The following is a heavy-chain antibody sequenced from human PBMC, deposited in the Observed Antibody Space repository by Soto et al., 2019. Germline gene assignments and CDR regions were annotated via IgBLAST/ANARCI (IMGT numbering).Heavy chain of an antibody. Sequence: SQTLSLTCAISGDSVSSNSAAWNWIRQSPSRGLEWLGRTYYRSKWYNDYAVSVKSRITINPDTSKNQFSLQLNSVTPEDTAVYYCARDGAIAVAGTNYGMDVWGQGTTVTSP. J-gene: IGHJ6*02. V-gene: IGHV6-1*01. CDR3: ARDGAIAVAGTNYGMDV. CDR1: GDSVSSNSAA. CDR2: TYYRSKWYN. D-gene: IGHD6-19*01.